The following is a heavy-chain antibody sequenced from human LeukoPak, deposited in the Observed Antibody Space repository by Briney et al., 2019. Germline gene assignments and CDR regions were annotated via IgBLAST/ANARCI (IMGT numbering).Heavy chain of an antibody. Sequence: ASVKVSCKASGYTFTSYGISWVRQAAGQGLEWMGWISAYNGHTTDAQRFQGRVTMTTDTSTTTAYMELRSLRSDDTAVYYCARDSNYDILTGYRLADFDYWGQGTLVTVSS. J-gene: IGHJ4*02. CDR3: ARDSNYDILTGYRLADFDY. CDR2: ISAYNGHT. CDR1: GYTFTSYG. V-gene: IGHV1-18*01. D-gene: IGHD3-9*01.